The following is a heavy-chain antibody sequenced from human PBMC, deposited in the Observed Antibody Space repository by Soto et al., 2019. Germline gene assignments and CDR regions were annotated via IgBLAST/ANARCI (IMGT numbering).Heavy chain of an antibody. CDR1: GFTFSSYA. CDR2: ISSNGGST. Sequence: PGGSLRLSCSASGFTFSSYAMHWVRQAPGKGLEYVSAISSNGGSTYYADSVKGRFTISRDNSKNTLYLQMSSLRAEDTAVYYCVKEVGIAAAGRGGFDPWGQGTLVTVSS. D-gene: IGHD6-13*01. J-gene: IGHJ5*02. V-gene: IGHV3-64D*06. CDR3: VKEVGIAAAGRGGFDP.